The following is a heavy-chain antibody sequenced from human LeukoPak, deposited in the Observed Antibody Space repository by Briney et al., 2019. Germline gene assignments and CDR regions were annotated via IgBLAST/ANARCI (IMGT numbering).Heavy chain of an antibody. V-gene: IGHV3-43*01. Sequence: PGGSLRLSCAASGFTFDGYTMHWVRQAPGKGLEWVSLISWDGGSTYYADSVKGRFTISRDNSKNSLYLQMNSLRTEDTALYYCAKGKSGSYLGFDYWGQGTLVTVSS. CDR2: ISWDGGST. CDR1: GFTFDGYT. J-gene: IGHJ4*02. D-gene: IGHD1-26*01. CDR3: AKGKSGSYLGFDY.